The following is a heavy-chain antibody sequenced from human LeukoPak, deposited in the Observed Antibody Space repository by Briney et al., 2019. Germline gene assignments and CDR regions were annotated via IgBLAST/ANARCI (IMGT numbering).Heavy chain of an antibody. J-gene: IGHJ4*02. CDR1: GFTFSSYS. V-gene: IGHV3-48*01. CDR2: ISRSSSTI. CDR3: ARDPLSSSSFDY. D-gene: IGHD6-13*01. Sequence: GGSLRLSCAASGFTFSSYSMNWVRQAPGKGLEWVSYISRSSSTIYYADSVKGRFTISRDNAKNSTYLQMNTLRAEDTAVYYCARDPLSSSSFDYWGQGTLVTVSA.